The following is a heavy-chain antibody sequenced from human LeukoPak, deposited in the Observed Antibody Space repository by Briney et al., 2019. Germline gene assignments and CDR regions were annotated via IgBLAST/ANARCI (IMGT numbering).Heavy chain of an antibody. D-gene: IGHD3-10*01. CDR1: GGSISSGDYY. CDR2: IYYSGST. CDR3: ARDVWFGEVDNWFDP. V-gene: IGHV4-30-4*01. J-gene: IGHJ5*02. Sequence: SQTLSLTCTVSGGSISSGDYYWSWLRQPPGKGLEWIGYIYYSGSTYYNPSLKSRVTISVDTSKNQFSLKLSSVTAADTAVYYCARDVWFGEVDNWFDPWGQGTLVTVSS.